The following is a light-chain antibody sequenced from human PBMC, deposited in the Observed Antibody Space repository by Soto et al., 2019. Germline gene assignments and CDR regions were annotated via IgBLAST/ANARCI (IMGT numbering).Light chain of an antibody. CDR3: SSYTSSSTWV. Sequence: QSAMTQPAFVSGSPGQSITFSCTGTSSDVGGYNYVSWYQQHPGKVPKLMIYAVNNRPSGVSNRFSGSKSGNTASLTISGLQAEDEADYYCSSYTSSSTWVFGGGTQLTVL. CDR2: AVN. V-gene: IGLV2-14*01. J-gene: IGLJ3*02. CDR1: SSDVGGYNY.